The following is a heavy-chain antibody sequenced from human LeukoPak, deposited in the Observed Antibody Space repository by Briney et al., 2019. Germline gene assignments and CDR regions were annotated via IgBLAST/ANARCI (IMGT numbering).Heavy chain of an antibody. Sequence: PGGSLRLSCAASGFTFSSYSMNWVRQAPGKGLEWVSYISSTNGYIYYADSVRGRFTISRDNAKNSLSLQMNSLRAEDTAVYYCARAPSITMIVVATSGFDYWGQGTLVTVSS. J-gene: IGHJ4*02. CDR3: ARAPSITMIVVATSGFDY. V-gene: IGHV3-21*01. D-gene: IGHD3-22*01. CDR2: ISSTNGYI. CDR1: GFTFSSYS.